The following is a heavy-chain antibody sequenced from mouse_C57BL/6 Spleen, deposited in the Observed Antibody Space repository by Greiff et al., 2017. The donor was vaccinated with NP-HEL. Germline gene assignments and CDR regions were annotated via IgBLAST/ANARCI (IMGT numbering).Heavy chain of an antibody. V-gene: IGHV1-80*01. Sequence: QVQLKQSGAELVKPGASVKISCKASGYAFSSYWMTWVKQRPGKGLEWIGQIYPGDGDTNYNGKFKGKATLTADKSSSTAYMQLISLTSEDSAVYFCARSDDGYSYYFDYWGQGTTLTVSS. CDR3: ARSDDGYSYYFDY. CDR2: IYPGDGDT. J-gene: IGHJ2*01. D-gene: IGHD2-3*01. CDR1: GYAFSSYW.